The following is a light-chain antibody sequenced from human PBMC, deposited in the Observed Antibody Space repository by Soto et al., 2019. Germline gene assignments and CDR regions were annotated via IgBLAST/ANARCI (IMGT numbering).Light chain of an antibody. CDR1: QSVLYISNNKNY. V-gene: IGKV4-1*01. J-gene: IGKJ2*01. Sequence: DIVMTQSPDSLAVSLGERATINCKSSQSVLYISNNKNYLAWYQQRQGQPPKLLIYWASTRESGVPDRFSGSGSGTDFTLTITSLQAEDVAVYYCQQYESTPPTFGQGTKLEIK. CDR3: QQYESTPPT. CDR2: WAS.